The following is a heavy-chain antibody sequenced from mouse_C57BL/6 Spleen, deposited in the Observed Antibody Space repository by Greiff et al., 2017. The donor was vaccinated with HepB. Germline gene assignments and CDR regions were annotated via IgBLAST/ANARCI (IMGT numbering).Heavy chain of an antibody. CDR1: GFTFSSYG. J-gene: IGHJ4*01. CDR2: ISSGGSYT. CDR3: ARRLDSSGPFYAMDY. Sequence: DVMLVESGGDLVKPGGSLKLSCAASGFTFSSYGMSWVRQTPDKRLEWVATISSGGSYTYYPDSVKGRFTISRDNAKNTLYLQMSSLKSEDTAMYYCARRLDSSGPFYAMDYWGQGTSVTVSS. D-gene: IGHD3-2*02. V-gene: IGHV5-6*02.